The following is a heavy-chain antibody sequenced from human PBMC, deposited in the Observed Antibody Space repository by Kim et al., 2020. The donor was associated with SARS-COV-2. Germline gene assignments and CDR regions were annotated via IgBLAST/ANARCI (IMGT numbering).Heavy chain of an antibody. J-gene: IGHJ4*02. CDR1: GGSIRSDNNY. CDR3: AHYISGNYYALDS. V-gene: IGHV4-39*02. CDR2: IYYTADT. Sequence: SETLSLTCIVSGGSIRSDNNYWGWLRQPPGKGLEWIASIYYTADTFSNPSLKSRLTISPDTTKNHFSLKLTSVTAADTALYYCAHYISGNYYALDSWGPGTLVTVSS. D-gene: IGHD3-10*01.